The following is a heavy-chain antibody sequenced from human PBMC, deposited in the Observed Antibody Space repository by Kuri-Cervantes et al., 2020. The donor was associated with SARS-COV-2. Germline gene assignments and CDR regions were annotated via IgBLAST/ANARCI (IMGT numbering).Heavy chain of an antibody. D-gene: IGHD1-26*01. J-gene: IGHJ4*02. CDR3: ARDTQWELPLDY. CDR1: GYTFTGYY. CDR2: INPSGGST. Sequence: ASVKVSCKASGYTFTGYYMHWVRQAPGQGLEWMGIINPSGGSTSYAQKFQGRVTMTRGTSTSTAYMELRSLRSDDTAVYYCARDTQWELPLDYWGQGTLVTVSS. V-gene: IGHV1-46*01.